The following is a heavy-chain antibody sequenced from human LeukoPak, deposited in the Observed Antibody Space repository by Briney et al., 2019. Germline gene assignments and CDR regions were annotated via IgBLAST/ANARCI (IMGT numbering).Heavy chain of an antibody. V-gene: IGHV4-59*12. CDR1: GGSISSYY. Sequence: SETLSLTCTVSGGSISSYYWSWIRQPPGKGLEWIGYIYYSGSTDYNPSLKSRVTISVDTSKNQFSLKLSSVTAADTAVYYCARRYYYDGSVNYWFFDLWGRGTLVTVSS. D-gene: IGHD3-22*01. J-gene: IGHJ2*01. CDR2: IYYSGST. CDR3: ARRYYYDGSVNYWFFDL.